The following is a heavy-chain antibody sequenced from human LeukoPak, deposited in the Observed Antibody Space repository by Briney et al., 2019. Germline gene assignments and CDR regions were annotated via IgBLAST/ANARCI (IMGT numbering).Heavy chain of an antibody. V-gene: IGHV3-9*01. D-gene: IGHD3-10*01. J-gene: IGHJ6*02. CDR3: AKDMEGGMVRGRSYYYGMDV. CDR1: GFTFDDYA. CDR2: ISWNSGSI. Sequence: GGSLRLSCAASGFTFDDYAMHWVRQAPGKGLEWVSGISWNSGSIGYADSVKGRFTISRDNAKNSLYLQMNSLRAEDTALYYCAKDMEGGMVRGRSYYYGMDVWGQGTTVTVAS.